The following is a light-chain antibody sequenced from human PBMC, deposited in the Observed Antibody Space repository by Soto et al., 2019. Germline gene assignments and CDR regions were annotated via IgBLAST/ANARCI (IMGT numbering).Light chain of an antibody. CDR3: QQYGTSPRT. CDR2: GSS. V-gene: IGKV3-20*01. Sequence: EIVLTQSPGTLSLSPGERATLSCRASQTVISNSLTWYQQKPGQAPRVVIYGSSRRAAGIPDRFSGSGSGAAFTLTISRLVPEDFAVYGCQQYGTSPRTFGQGTKVEIK. J-gene: IGKJ1*01. CDR1: QTVISNS.